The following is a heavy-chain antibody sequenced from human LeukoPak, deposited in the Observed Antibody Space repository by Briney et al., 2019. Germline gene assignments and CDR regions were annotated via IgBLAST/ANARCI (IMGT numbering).Heavy chain of an antibody. CDR2: IIPIFGTA. Sequence: GSSVKVSCTASRGTFSSYAISWVRQAPGQGLEWMGGIIPIFGTANYAQKFQGRVTITADESTSTAYMELSSLRSEDTAVYYCARESRDGYNYYLDYWGQGTLVTVSS. CDR1: RGTFSSYA. J-gene: IGHJ4*02. CDR3: ARESRDGYNYYLDY. D-gene: IGHD5-24*01. V-gene: IGHV1-69*01.